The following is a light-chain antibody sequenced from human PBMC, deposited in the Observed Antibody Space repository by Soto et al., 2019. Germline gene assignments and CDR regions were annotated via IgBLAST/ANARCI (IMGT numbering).Light chain of an antibody. CDR1: QSVSSSY. CDR2: GAS. V-gene: IGKV3-20*01. CDR3: QQYNSYSRT. J-gene: IGKJ1*01. Sequence: EIVLTQSPGTLSLSPGERATLSCRASQSVSSSYLAWYQQKPGQAPRLLIYGASSRATGIPDRFSGSGSGTDFTLTISRLEPDDFATYYCQQYNSYSRTFGQGT.